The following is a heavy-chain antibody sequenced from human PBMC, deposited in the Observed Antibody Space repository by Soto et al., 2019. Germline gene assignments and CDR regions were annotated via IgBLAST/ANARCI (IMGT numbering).Heavy chain of an antibody. CDR2: IDADGGST. D-gene: IGHD6-25*01. CDR3: AILNAASGSY. V-gene: IGHV3-23*01. Sequence: EVQLLESGGGLVQPGGSLILSCTASGFTFSNLAITWILQAPGKGLEWVSTIDADGGSTHYGDSVKGRFTISRDNSKNTLYRQINSRRAKDTAVYYCAILNAASGSYRGQGSLITVSS. J-gene: IGHJ4*02. CDR1: GFTFSNLA.